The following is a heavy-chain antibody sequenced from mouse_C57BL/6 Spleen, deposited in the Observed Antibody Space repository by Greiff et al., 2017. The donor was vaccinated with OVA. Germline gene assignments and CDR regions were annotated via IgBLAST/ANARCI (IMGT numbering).Heavy chain of an antibody. D-gene: IGHD1-1*01. CDR1: GYTFTSYG. V-gene: IGHV1-81*01. J-gene: IGHJ2*01. Sequence: VQLQQSGAELARPGASVKLSCKASGYTFTSYGISWVKQRTGQGLEWIGEIYPRSGNTYYNEKFKGKATLTADKSSSTAYMELRSLTSEDSAVYFCASQYYYGSSPYYFDYWGQGTTLTVSS. CDR2: IYPRSGNT. CDR3: ASQYYYGSSPYYFDY.